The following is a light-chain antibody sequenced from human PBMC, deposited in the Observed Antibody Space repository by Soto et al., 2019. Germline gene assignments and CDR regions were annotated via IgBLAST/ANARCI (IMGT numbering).Light chain of an antibody. CDR3: CSYAGSHTYV. CDR2: DVS. CDR1: SSDVGGYKY. Sequence: QSALTQPRSVSGSPGQSVTISCTGTSSDVGGYKYVSWYQQHPGKAPKVMIYDVSKRPSGVPDRFSGSKSGNTASLTISGLQAEDEAVYYCCSYAGSHTYVFGTGTKVTVL. V-gene: IGLV2-11*01. J-gene: IGLJ1*01.